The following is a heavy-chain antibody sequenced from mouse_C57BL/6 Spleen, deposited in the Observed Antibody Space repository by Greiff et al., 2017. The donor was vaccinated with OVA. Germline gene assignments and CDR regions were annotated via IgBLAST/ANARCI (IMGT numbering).Heavy chain of an antibody. J-gene: IGHJ2*01. CDR1: GYTFTSYW. V-gene: IGHV1-5*01. D-gene: IGHD2-4*01. CDR3: TRRDYDKGYYFDY. Sequence: VQLQQSGTVLARPGASVKMSCKTSGYTFTSYWMHWVKQRPGQGLEWIGAIYPGNSDTSYNQKFKGKAKLTAVTSASTAYMELSSLTNEDSAVYYCTRRDYDKGYYFDYWGQGTTLTVSS. CDR2: IYPGNSDT.